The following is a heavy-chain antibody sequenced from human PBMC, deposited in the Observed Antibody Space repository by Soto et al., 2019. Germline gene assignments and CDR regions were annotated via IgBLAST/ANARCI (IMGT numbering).Heavy chain of an antibody. CDR1: GFTFDDYA. D-gene: IGHD6-19*01. CDR3: AKDGYSSGWWEGLN. Sequence: PGGSLRLSCAASGFTFDDYAMHWPRQAPGKGLEWVSGISWNSGSIGYADSVKGRFTISRDNAKNSLYLQMNSLGPEDTALYSCAKDGYSSGWWEGLNWGQGTLVTVSS. V-gene: IGHV3-9*01. J-gene: IGHJ4*02. CDR2: ISWNSGSI.